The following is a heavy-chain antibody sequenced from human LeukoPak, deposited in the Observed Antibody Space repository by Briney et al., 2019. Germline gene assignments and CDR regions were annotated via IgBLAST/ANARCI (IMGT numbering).Heavy chain of an antibody. CDR2: IYSTTGTT. CDR3: ARGYGWFDP. CDR1: GASPY. D-gene: IGHD3-10*01. J-gene: IGHJ5*02. V-gene: IGHV4-4*09. Sequence: PSETLSLTCTVSGASPYWTWIRQPPGKGLEWIGYIYSTTGTTNSNPSLKSRVTMSLDTSKKHLSLKLSAVTAADTAVYYCARGYGWFDPWGQGILVIVYS.